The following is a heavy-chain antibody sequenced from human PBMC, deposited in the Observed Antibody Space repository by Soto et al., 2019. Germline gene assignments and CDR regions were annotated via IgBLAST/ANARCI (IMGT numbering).Heavy chain of an antibody. D-gene: IGHD1-26*01. V-gene: IGHV3-30-3*01. CDR2: ISYDGSNK. CDR1: GFTFSSYA. CDR3: ARDGSGSYRPYFDY. J-gene: IGHJ4*02. Sequence: GGSLRLSCAASGFTFSSYAMHWVRQAPGKGLEWVAVISYDGSNKYYADSVKGRFTISRDNSKNTLYLQMNSLRAEDTAVYYCARDGSGSYRPYFDYWGQGTLVTVSS.